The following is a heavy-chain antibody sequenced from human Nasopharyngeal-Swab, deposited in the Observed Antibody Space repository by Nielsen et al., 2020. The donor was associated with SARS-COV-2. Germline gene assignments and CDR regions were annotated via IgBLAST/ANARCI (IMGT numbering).Heavy chain of an antibody. CDR3: ARDRYGSGSFLGY. D-gene: IGHD3-10*01. CDR1: GYSFTSYH. CDR2: INPSGGSA. Sequence: ASVKVSCKASGYSFTSYHMYWVRQSPGQGLEWMGIINPSGGSAAYAQRFQGKVTMTRDTSTSTVFMELSSLKSEDRAVYYCARDRYGSGSFLGYWGQGTLVTVSS. J-gene: IGHJ4*02. V-gene: IGHV1-46*01.